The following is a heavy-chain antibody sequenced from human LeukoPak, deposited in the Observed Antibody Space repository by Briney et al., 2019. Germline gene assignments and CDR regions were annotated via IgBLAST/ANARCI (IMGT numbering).Heavy chain of an antibody. D-gene: IGHD6-19*01. CDR1: GFIYSSDA. V-gene: IGHV3-21*01. Sequence: PGGSLSVSCAGSGFIYSSDAMTWVRQAPGKGLEWVSSISSNTNYIYYADSVKGRFTISRDNAKNSLYLQMNSLRAEDTAVYYCARGLAVADPFDSWGQGTLVTVSS. CDR3: ARGLAVADPFDS. J-gene: IGHJ4*02. CDR2: ISSNTNYI.